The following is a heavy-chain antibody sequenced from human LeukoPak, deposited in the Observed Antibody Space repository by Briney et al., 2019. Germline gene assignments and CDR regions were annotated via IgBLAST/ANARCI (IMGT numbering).Heavy chain of an antibody. J-gene: IGHJ4*02. V-gene: IGHV4-59*01. CDR1: GGSISSYY. CDR2: IYYSGST. CDR3: ARGEWLFPFDY. Sequence: SETLSLTCTVSGGSISSYYWSWIRQPPGKGLEWIGYIYYSGSTNYNPSLKSRVTISVDTSKNQFSLKLSSVTAADTAVYYCARGEWLFPFDYWGQGTLVTVSS. D-gene: IGHD3-3*01.